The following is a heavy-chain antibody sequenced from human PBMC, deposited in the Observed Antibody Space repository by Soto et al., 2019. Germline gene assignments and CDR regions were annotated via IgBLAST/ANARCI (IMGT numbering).Heavy chain of an antibody. CDR3: AKDGGADGYFGNWLDP. V-gene: IGHV1-69*15. J-gene: IGHJ5*02. CDR1: GGTFSNYA. CDR2: IIPIFGTT. Sequence: QVHLVQSGAEVKKPGSSVKVSCKASGGTFSNYAITWVRQAPGQGLEWVGRIIPIFGTTNVAQKFQGRVTITADESTTTANMELSGLRSDDTAVYYCAKDGGADGYFGNWLDPWGQGTLGTVSS. D-gene: IGHD5-12*01.